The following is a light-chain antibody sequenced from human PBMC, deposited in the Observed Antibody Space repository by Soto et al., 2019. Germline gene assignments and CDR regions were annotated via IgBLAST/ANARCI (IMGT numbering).Light chain of an antibody. Sequence: EIIMTQSPATLSVSPGEGFTLSCRASQGIGDTLAWYQHTPGQTPRLLIFRASNKATGIPDRFSGSGSGTEFILTISELEPEDSGIYHCHQHGGSPEAFGQGTKVDIK. CDR2: RAS. V-gene: IGKV3-20*01. J-gene: IGKJ1*01. CDR1: QGIGDT. CDR3: HQHGGSPEA.